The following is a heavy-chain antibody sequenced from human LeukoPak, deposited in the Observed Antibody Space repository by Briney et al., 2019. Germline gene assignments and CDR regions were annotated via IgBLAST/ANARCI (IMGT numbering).Heavy chain of an antibody. J-gene: IGHJ5*02. CDR1: GYFISNGYH. D-gene: IGHD2-2*01. V-gene: IGHV4-38-2*02. Sequence: SETLSLTCNVSGYFISNGYHWGWIRQPPGKGLEWIGNIHYSGSTSYNPSLKSRVTTSIDTSKNQFSLKLSSVTAADTAVYYCARGYCSSTSCQWRDNWFDPWGQGTLVTVSS. CDR3: ARGYCSSTSCQWRDNWFDP. CDR2: IHYSGST.